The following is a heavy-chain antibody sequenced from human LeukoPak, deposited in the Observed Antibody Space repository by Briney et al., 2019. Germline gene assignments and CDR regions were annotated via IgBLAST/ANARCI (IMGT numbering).Heavy chain of an antibody. CDR3: AKDPHSSSWYYFDS. Sequence: GGPLRLPCAAPRFTFSHSAPPRVRQAPGQGLDSVAVPSDDGSNKFYADSVKGRFAISRDNSKNTLYLQMNSLRAEDTAFYYCAKDPHSSSWYYFDSWGQGTLVTVSS. V-gene: IGHV3-30*18. CDR2: PSDDGSNK. J-gene: IGHJ4*02. D-gene: IGHD6-13*01. CDR1: RFTFSHSA.